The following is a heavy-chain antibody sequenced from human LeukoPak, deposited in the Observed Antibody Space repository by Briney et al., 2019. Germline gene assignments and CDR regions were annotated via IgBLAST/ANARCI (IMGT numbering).Heavy chain of an antibody. CDR3: ARGKRRSSSSDWFDP. CDR2: MYPNSGNT. CDR1: VDTLTSYD. V-gene: IGHV1-8*01. D-gene: IGHD6-6*01. J-gene: IGHJ5*02. Sequence: ASVKVSCKASVDTLTSYDINWVRQATGQGREWMGWMYPNSGNTGYAQKFQGRVTMTRNTSISTAYMELSGLRSEDTAVYYCARGKRRSSSSDWFDPWGQGTLVTVSS.